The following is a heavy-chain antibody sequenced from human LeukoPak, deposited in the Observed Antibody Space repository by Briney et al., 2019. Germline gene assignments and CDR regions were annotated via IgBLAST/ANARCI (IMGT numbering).Heavy chain of an antibody. V-gene: IGHV3-30*18. Sequence: GRSLRLSCAASGFTFSSYGMHWVRQAPGKGLEWVAVISYDGSNKYYADSVKGRFTISRDNSKNTLYLQMNSLRAEDTAVYYCAKDPAFTGSYSYWGQGTLVTVSS. D-gene: IGHD3-10*01. CDR2: ISYDGSNK. J-gene: IGHJ4*02. CDR1: GFTFSSYG. CDR3: AKDPAFTGSYSY.